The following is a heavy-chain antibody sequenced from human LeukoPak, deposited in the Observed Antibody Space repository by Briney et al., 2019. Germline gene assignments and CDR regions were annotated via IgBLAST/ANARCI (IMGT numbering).Heavy chain of an antibody. D-gene: IGHD6-13*01. J-gene: IGHJ4*02. Sequence: ASVKVSCKASGYTFTSYAMHWVRQAPGQRLEWMGWINAGNGNTKYSQKFQGRVTITRDTSASTAYMELSSLRSKDTAVYYCAIGEQQLVPLYWGQGTLVTVSS. V-gene: IGHV1-3*01. CDR3: AIGEQQLVPLY. CDR2: INAGNGNT. CDR1: GYTFTSYA.